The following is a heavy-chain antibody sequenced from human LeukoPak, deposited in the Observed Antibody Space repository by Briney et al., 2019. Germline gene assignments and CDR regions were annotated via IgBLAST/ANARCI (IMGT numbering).Heavy chain of an antibody. V-gene: IGHV3-74*01. CDR2: INTDGTVT. CDR3: ATKQWLAPPPDS. J-gene: IGHJ4*02. CDR1: GFTFSKYW. D-gene: IGHD6-19*01. Sequence: GGSLRLSCAASGFTFSKYWMLWVRQAPGKGLESVSRINTDGTVTTYADSVKGRFTVSRDNTDNTMFLQMNSVRDEDTAVYYCATKQWLAPPPDSWGQGTPVTVSS.